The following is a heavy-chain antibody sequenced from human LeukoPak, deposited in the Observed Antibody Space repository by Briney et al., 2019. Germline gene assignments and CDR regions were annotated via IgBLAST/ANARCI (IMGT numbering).Heavy chain of an antibody. V-gene: IGHV3-7*04. CDR2: IKQDGSEI. Sequence: GGSLRLSCAASGFPFSNYWMSWVRQAPGKGLQWVANIKQDGSEIYYVDSVRGRFTISRDNANNSVYLQMNSLRVEDMALYYCARERGPGFDPWGQGTLVTVSS. J-gene: IGHJ5*02. CDR3: ARERGPGFDP. D-gene: IGHD3-16*01. CDR1: GFPFSNYW.